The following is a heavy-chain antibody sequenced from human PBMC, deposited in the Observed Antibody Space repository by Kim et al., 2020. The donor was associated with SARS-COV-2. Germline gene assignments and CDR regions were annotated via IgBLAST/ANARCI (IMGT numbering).Heavy chain of an antibody. V-gene: IGHV4-39*01. J-gene: IGHJ6*04. CDR3: ARLRSGSYPNQPEQYYYGMDG. D-gene: IGHD3-10*01. Sequence: SETLSLTCTVSGGSISSSSYYWGWIRQPPGKGLEWIGRIYYSGSTYYNPSLKSRVTISVDTSKNQFSLKLSSVTAADTAVYYCARLRSGSYPNQPEQYYYGMDGWGEGTTVTVPS. CDR1: GGSISSSSYY. CDR2: IYYSGST.